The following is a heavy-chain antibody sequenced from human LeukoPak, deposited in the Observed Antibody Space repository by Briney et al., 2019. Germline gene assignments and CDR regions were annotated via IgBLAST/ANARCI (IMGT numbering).Heavy chain of an antibody. CDR3: ARDPYSGHDGNDYYYYMDV. Sequence: PSETLSLTCTVSGGSISSGSYYWSWIRQPAGKGLEWIGRIYTSGSTNYNPSLKSRVTISVDTSKNQFSLKLSSVTAADTAVYYCARDPYSGHDGNDYYYYMDVWGKGTTVTISS. D-gene: IGHD5-12*01. CDR1: GGSISSGSYY. CDR2: IYTSGST. V-gene: IGHV4-61*02. J-gene: IGHJ6*03.